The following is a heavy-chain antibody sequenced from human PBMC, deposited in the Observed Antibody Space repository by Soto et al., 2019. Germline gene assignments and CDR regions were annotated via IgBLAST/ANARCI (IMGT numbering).Heavy chain of an antibody. CDR3: AKDSKSRLREFDY. CDR1: GFTFSSYG. D-gene: IGHD2-21*02. CDR2: ISYDGSNK. Sequence: GGSLRLSCAASGFTFSSYGMHWVRQAPGKGLEWVAVISYDGSNKYYADSVKGRFTISRDNSKNTLYLQMNSLRAEDTAVYYCAKDSKSRLREFDYWGQGTLGTVSS. J-gene: IGHJ4*02. V-gene: IGHV3-30*18.